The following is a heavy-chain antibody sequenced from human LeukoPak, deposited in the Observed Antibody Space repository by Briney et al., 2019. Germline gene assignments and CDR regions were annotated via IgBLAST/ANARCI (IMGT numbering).Heavy chain of an antibody. J-gene: IGHJ4*02. V-gene: IGHV3-48*03. Sequence: HSGGPLRLSCAVSGFTFSSYEMNWVRQAPGKGLEWVSYISSSGTTTYFPDSVKGRFTISRDNSKNTLYLQMNSLRTEDTAVYYCARLYYYVSGTYSRYFDYWGQGTLVTVSS. CDR1: GFTFSSYE. CDR3: ARLYYYVSGTYSRYFDY. CDR2: ISSSGTTT. D-gene: IGHD3-10*01.